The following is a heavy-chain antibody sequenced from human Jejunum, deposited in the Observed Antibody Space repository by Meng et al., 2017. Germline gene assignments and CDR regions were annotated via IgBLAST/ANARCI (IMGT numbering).Heavy chain of an antibody. CDR3: ARALGAYGDSGFAY. CDR2: ISHSGST. D-gene: IGHD4-17*01. J-gene: IGHJ4*02. V-gene: IGHV4-34*01. Sequence: VRLRQGGAGLLKPSETLSPTCAVSGGSLKDFYWNWIRQPPGKGLEWIGEISHSGSTNYNPSLKRRVTISVDRSQNQLSLKLTSVSGTDTAVYFCARALGAYGDSGFAYWGQGALVTVSS. CDR1: GGSLKDFY.